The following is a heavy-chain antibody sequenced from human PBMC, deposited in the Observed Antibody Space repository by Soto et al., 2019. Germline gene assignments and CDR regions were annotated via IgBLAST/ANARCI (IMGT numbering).Heavy chain of an antibody. Sequence: PGGSLRLSCAASGSTFSTWSMNWVRQAPGKGLEWVSYISSSSTTYYADSVRGRFAISRDNAKNSLYLQTSSLRDEDTAVYYCARVHSSGWFKVDYWGQGTLVTVSS. CDR1: GSTFSTWS. J-gene: IGHJ4*02. CDR3: ARVHSSGWFKVDY. D-gene: IGHD6-19*01. CDR2: ISSSSTT. V-gene: IGHV3-48*02.